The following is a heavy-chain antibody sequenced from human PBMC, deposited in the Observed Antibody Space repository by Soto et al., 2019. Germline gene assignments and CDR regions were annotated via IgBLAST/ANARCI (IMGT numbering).Heavy chain of an antibody. V-gene: IGHV4-34*01. CDR3: TKNGRYSTDI. J-gene: IGHJ3*02. CDR2: INHSGST. D-gene: IGHD6-19*01. Sequence: PSETLSLTCAVYGGSFSGYYWSWIRQPPGKGLEWIGEINHSGSTNYNPSLKSRVTISVDTSKNQFSLTLTSLTAADTAVYYCTKNGRYSTDIWGQGTMVT. CDR1: GGSFSGYY.